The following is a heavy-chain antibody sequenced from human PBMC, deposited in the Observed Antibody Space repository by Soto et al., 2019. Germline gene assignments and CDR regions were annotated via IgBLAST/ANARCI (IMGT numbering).Heavy chain of an antibody. J-gene: IGHJ4*02. Sequence: SVKVSCKASGGTFSSYSISWVRQAPGQGLEWMGGIIPIFGTANYAQKFQGRVTITADESTSTAYMELSSLRSEDTAVYYCASGWFGEFVYYFDYWGQGTLVTVSS. CDR1: GGTFSSYS. D-gene: IGHD3-10*01. CDR3: ASGWFGEFVYYFDY. CDR2: IIPIFGTA. V-gene: IGHV1-69*13.